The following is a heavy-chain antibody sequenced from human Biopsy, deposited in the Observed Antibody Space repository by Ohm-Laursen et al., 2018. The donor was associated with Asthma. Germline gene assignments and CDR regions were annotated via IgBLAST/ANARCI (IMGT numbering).Heavy chain of an antibody. CDR2: LYNSGTT. CDR1: GGSISTYY. J-gene: IGHJ4*02. D-gene: IGHD1-26*01. V-gene: IGHV4-59*01. Sequence: GTLSLTCTVSGGSISTYYWTWIRQPPGKGLEWVAYLYNSGTTDYNPSLKSRVTISVDTSKNQVSLNVRSVTAADTAVYYCARDRGGTYGRTFESWGQGTLVTVSS. CDR3: ARDRGGTYGRTFES.